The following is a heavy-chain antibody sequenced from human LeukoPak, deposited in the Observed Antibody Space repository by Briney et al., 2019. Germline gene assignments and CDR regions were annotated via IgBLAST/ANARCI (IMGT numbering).Heavy chain of an antibody. CDR2: ISGYNGNT. CDR3: ATDRDTKRNFDY. Sequence: ASVKVSCKASGYTFTSYGISWVRQAPGQGLEWMGWISGYNGNTNYAQNLQGRVTMTTDTSTSTAYMELRSLRSEDTAVYYCATDRDTKRNFDYWGQGTLVTVSS. J-gene: IGHJ4*02. V-gene: IGHV1-18*01. CDR1: GYTFTSYG. D-gene: IGHD3-3*01.